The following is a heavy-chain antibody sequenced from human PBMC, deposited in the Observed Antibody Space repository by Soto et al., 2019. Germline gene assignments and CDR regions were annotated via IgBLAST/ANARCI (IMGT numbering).Heavy chain of an antibody. V-gene: IGHV1-24*01. CDR3: ATVRPDYYDSSGYYYFDY. D-gene: IGHD3-22*01. J-gene: IGHJ4*02. CDR2: FDPEDGET. CDR1: GYTLTELS. Sequence: ASVKVSFKVSGYTLTELSMHWVRQAPGKGLEWMGGFDPEDGETIYAQKFQGRVTMTEDTSTDTAYMELSSLRSEDTAVYYCATVRPDYYDSSGYYYFDYWGQGTLVTVSS.